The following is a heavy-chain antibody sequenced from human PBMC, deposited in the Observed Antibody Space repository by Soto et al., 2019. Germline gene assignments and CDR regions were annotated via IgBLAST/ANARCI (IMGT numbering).Heavy chain of an antibody. CDR2: IYYSGTT. CDR1: GGSIRMGGYY. J-gene: IGHJ4*02. V-gene: IGHV4-39*02. CDR3: ARLAYRDYST. Sequence: SETLSLTCTVSGGSIRMGGYYWGWIRQPPGKGLEWLATIYYSGTTYYNPSLKSRLTISVDTSKNHFSLELSSVTAADTAFYYCARLAYRDYSTWGQGTLVTVSS. D-gene: IGHD2-21*01.